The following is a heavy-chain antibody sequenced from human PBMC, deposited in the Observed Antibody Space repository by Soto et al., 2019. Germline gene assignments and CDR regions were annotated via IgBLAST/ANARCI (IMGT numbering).Heavy chain of an antibody. CDR1: GFTFSVYW. Sequence: EVQRVESGGGLVQPGGSLRLSCEASGFTFSVYWMHLVRQPPGKGLVWVSRIHTDGRDTRYADSVKERFTISRDNAETTLYLQLNSLRADDTAGYYCARSVCYNAGNCIDNWGQGRLVTFSS. D-gene: IGHD1-1*01. V-gene: IGHV3-74*01. J-gene: IGHJ5*02. CDR3: ARSVCYNAGNCIDN. CDR2: IHTDGRDT.